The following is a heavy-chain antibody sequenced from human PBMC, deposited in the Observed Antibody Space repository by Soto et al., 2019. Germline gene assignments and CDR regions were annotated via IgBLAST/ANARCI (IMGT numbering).Heavy chain of an antibody. CDR1: DFTFSSYG. CDR2: ISYDGSNK. D-gene: IGHD3-22*01. V-gene: IGHV3-30*18. Sequence: QVQLVESGGGVVQPGRSLTLSCAASDFTFSSYGIHWVRQAPGKGLEWVAVISYDGSNKQYGDSVKGRFTMSRDNSKNTVHLQMNSLRVEDTAVYYCAKDTYYHDSSGYYVFDYWGQGTLGTVSS. J-gene: IGHJ4*02. CDR3: AKDTYYHDSSGYYVFDY.